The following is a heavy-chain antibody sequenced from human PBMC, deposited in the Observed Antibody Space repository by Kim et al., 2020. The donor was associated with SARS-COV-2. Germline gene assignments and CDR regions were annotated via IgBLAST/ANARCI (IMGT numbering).Heavy chain of an antibody. CDR2: MNPNSGNT. J-gene: IGHJ6*01. D-gene: IGHD5-12*01. Sequence: ASVKVSCKASGYTFSDYDINWVRQAAGQGLEWMGWMNPNSGNTGYAQKFQGRVTMTKNTSISTGYMELSSLRSEDTAEYYCARAKMGATINKQYYYLYGM. V-gene: IGHV1-8*01. CDR3: ARAKMGATINKQYYYLYGM. CDR1: GYTFSDYD.